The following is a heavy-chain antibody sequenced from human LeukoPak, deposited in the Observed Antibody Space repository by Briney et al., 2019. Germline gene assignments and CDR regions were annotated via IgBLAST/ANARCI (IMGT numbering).Heavy chain of an antibody. CDR1: GLTFSSYW. CDR3: ARETRWELFDY. V-gene: IGHV3-7*04. CDR2: IKHDGTEK. Sequence: GGSLRLSCAASGLTFSSYWMSWVRQAPGQGLEWVANIKHDGTEKYYVDSVKGRFTLSRDNAKNSLYLQMNSLSAEDTAVYYCARETRWELFDYWGQGILVTVSS. D-gene: IGHD1-7*01. J-gene: IGHJ4*02.